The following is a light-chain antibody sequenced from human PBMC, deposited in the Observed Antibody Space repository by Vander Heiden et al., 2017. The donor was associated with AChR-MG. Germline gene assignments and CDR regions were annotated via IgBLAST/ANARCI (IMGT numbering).Light chain of an antibody. CDR2: VAS. CDR1: ESVSSY. CDR3: QQRSNWPPRIT. V-gene: IGKV3-11*01. Sequence: IVLTQSPATLSLSPGERATLSCKASESVSSYVAWYQQKPGPAPRLIIYVASNRATGIPARFSGSGSGTDFTLTISTLEPEDVAVDYCQQRSNWPPRITFGPGTKVDIK. J-gene: IGKJ3*01.